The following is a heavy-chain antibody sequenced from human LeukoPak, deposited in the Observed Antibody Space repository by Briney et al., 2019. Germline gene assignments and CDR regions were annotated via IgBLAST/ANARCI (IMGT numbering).Heavy chain of an antibody. J-gene: IGHJ4*02. CDR3: ARRWGYYGSGSSPFDY. D-gene: IGHD3-10*01. V-gene: IGHV4-34*01. CDR1: GGSFSGYY. Sequence: SETLSLTCAVYGGSFSGYYWSRIRQPPGKGLEWIGEINHSGSTNYNPSLKSRVTISVDTSKNQFSLKLSSVTAADTAVYYCARRWGYYGSGSSPFDYWGQGTLVTVSS. CDR2: INHSGST.